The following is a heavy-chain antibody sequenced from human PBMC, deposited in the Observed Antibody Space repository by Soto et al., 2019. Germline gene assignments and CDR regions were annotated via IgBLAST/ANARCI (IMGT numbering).Heavy chain of an antibody. Sequence: EVQLLESGGGLVQPGGSLRLSCAASGFTFSNYGMSWVRQAPGKGLEWVSVISGGGTSTYYEDSVKGRFTISRDNSKNTLYLQMSSLRAEDAAVYHCSKGGYGDDLRQGTLVTVSS. CDR2: ISGGGTST. D-gene: IGHD6-13*01. J-gene: IGHJ4*02. CDR1: GFTFSNYG. CDR3: SKGGYGDD. V-gene: IGHV3-23*01.